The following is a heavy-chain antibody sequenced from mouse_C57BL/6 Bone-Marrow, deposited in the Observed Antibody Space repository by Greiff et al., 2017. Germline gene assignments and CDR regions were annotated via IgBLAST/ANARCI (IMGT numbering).Heavy chain of an antibody. V-gene: IGHV1-81*01. D-gene: IGHD1-1*01. CDR2: IYPRSGNT. J-gene: IGHJ1*03. CDR1: GYTFTSYS. CDR3: ARGGFYYYGQRYFDV. Sequence: QVQLQQSGAELARPGASVKLSCKASGYTFTSYSISWVKQRTGQGLEWIGEIYPRSGNTYYNEKFKGKATLTADKSSSTAYMELRSLTSEDSAVYFCARGGFYYYGQRYFDVWGTGTTVTVSS.